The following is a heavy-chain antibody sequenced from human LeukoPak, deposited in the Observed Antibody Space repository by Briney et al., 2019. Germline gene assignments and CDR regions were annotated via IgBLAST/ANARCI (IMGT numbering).Heavy chain of an antibody. CDR2: IYYSGST. CDR1: GGSISSSSYY. V-gene: IGHV4-39*01. Sequence: SETLSLTWTVTGGSISSSSYYWGWIRQPPGKGLEWIGSIYYSGSTYYNPSLKSRVTISVDTSKNQFSLKLSSVTAADTAEYYCARYLVEMATISPFDYWGQGTLVTVSS. CDR3: ARYLVEMATISPFDY. J-gene: IGHJ4*02. D-gene: IGHD5-24*01.